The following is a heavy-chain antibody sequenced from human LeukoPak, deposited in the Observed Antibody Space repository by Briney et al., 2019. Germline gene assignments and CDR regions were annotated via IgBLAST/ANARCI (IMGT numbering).Heavy chain of an antibody. CDR2: IYSGGST. J-gene: IGHJ6*02. CDR1: GFTVSSYY. CDR3: ARERERYGDYGRGYYYGIDG. V-gene: IGHV3-53*04. Sequence: GGSVTLSCEASGFTVSSYYMNWVRQAPGKGLEWVAGIYSGGSTYYAVSVQGRLTISRHNSKNTLYIQMNSLRAEDTDVYYCARERERYGDYGRGYYYGIDGWGQGTTVTVSS. D-gene: IGHD4-17*01.